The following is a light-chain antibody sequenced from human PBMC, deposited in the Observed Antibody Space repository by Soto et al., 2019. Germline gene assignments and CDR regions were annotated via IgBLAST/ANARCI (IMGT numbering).Light chain of an antibody. Sequence: EIQMTQSPSSLSASVGERVTITCRASQSISSYLNWYQQKPGKAPKLLIYAASSLPSGVPSRFSGSGSGTEFTLTISSLQPEDFATYYCQQSYSTPITFGQGTRLEIK. CDR2: AAS. J-gene: IGKJ5*01. CDR3: QQSYSTPIT. V-gene: IGKV1-39*01. CDR1: QSISSY.